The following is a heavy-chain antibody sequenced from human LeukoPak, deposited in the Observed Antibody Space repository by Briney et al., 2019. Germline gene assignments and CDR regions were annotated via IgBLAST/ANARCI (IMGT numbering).Heavy chain of an antibody. D-gene: IGHD1-26*01. V-gene: IGHV3-48*03. Sequence: GGSLRLSCAASGFTFSSYEMNWVRQAPGKGLEWISYSSSSGSIIYYADSVKGRFTISRDNTKISLYLHMNSLRAEDTAVYYCARGYSGSYLRPVDYWGQGTLVTVSS. CDR3: ARGYSGSYLRPVDY. J-gene: IGHJ4*02. CDR1: GFTFSSYE. CDR2: SSSSGSII.